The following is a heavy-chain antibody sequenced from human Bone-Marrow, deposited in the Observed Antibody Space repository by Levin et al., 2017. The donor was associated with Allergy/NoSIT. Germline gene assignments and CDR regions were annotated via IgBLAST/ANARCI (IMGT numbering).Heavy chain of an antibody. Sequence: PGGSLRLSCAASGLRFSSYGFHWVRQAPDKGLEWVAVIWYDGSEKYYADSVKGRFTISRDNSKNTLYLQMNSLGAEDTAVYYCATSSGTYYLPLWGQGTLVTVSS. CDR3: ATSSGTYYLPL. CDR1: GLRFSSYG. J-gene: IGHJ4*02. V-gene: IGHV3-33*01. D-gene: IGHD3-10*01. CDR2: IWYDGSEK.